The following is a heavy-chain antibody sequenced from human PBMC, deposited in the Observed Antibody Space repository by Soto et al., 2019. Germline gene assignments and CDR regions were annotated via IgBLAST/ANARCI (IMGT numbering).Heavy chain of an antibody. V-gene: IGHV1-2*04. CDR3: AREGRDCSSTSCYNTSDEFDP. J-gene: IGHJ5*02. CDR1: GYTFTGYY. CDR2: INPNSGGT. Sequence: GASVKVSCKASGYTFTGYYMHWVRQAPGQGLEWMGWINPNSGGTNYAQKFQGWVTMTRDTSISTAYMELSRLRSDDTAVYYCAREGRDCSSTSCYNTSDEFDPWGQGTLVTVSS. D-gene: IGHD2-2*02.